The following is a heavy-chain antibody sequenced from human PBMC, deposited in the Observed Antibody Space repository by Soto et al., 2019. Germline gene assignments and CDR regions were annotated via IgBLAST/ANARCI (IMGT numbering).Heavy chain of an antibody. V-gene: IGHV4-31*01. J-gene: IGHJ5*02. CDR3: ARAPDGYSLIGHQYIWFDP. D-gene: IGHD2-15*01. CDR2: IYYSGST. CDR1: GVSTSSGGHY. Sequence: SETLSLTCTVSGVSTSSGGHYWGWIRQHPGKGLEWIGDIYYSGSTYYNPTLKSQVIISLDTSKNQFSLRLSSVTAADTAVYYCARAPDGYSLIGHQYIWFDPWGQGTLVTVSS.